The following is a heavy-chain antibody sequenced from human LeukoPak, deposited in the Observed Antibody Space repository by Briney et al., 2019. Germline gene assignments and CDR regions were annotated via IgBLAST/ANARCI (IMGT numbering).Heavy chain of an antibody. CDR1: GFTFSSYA. J-gene: IGHJ3*01. CDR2: IYSGGGT. CDR3: ARDSEYSGRFSI. Sequence: AGSLRLSCAASGFTFSSYAMSWVRQAPGKGLEWVSVIYSGGGTYCADSVKGRFTISRDNSKNTLYLQMNSLRAEDTAVYYCARDSEYSGRFSIRGQGTMVTVSA. V-gene: IGHV3-66*01. D-gene: IGHD1-26*01.